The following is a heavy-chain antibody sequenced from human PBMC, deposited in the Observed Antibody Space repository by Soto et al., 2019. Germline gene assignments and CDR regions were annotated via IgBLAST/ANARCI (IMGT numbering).Heavy chain of an antibody. CDR2: IWYDGSNK. D-gene: IGHD3-3*01. Sequence: GGSLRLSCAASGFTFSSYGMHWVRQAPGKGLEWVAVIWYDGSNKYYADSVKGRFTISRDNSKNTLYLQMNSLRAEDTAVYYCARDRDFWSVYTGMDVWGQGTTVTVS. CDR1: GFTFSSYG. V-gene: IGHV3-33*01. CDR3: ARDRDFWSVYTGMDV. J-gene: IGHJ6*02.